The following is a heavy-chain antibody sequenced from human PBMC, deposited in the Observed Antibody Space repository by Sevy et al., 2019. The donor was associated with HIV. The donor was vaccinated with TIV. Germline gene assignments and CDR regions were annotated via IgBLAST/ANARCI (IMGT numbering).Heavy chain of an antibody. CDR1: GFSFGSYS. CDR2: IGSSLAI. V-gene: IGHV3-48*02. Sequence: GGSLRLSCVGSGFSFGSYSINWIRQAPGKGLEWISYIGSSLAIHQRDSLRGRFTISRDNAKNPVYLQMNRLRDEDTAVYYCVRDSDASGSVFDFWGQGTVVTVSS. D-gene: IGHD3-10*01. J-gene: IGHJ4*02. CDR3: VRDSDASGSVFDF.